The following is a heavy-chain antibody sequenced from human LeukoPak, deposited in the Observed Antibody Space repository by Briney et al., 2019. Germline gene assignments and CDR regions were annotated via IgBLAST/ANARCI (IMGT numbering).Heavy chain of an antibody. CDR2: INYIRTT. CDR1: GGSISSYY. J-gene: IGHJ6*02. CDR3: ARSYSSSDHYYYYGMDV. Sequence: SDTLSLTCTVSGGSISSYYWNWIRQPPGKGLEWIGYINYIRTTDYNPSLKSRVTISLDTSKNRFSLKLSSVTAADTAMYYCARSYSSSDHYYYYGMDVWGQGTTVTVSS. V-gene: IGHV4-59*08. D-gene: IGHD6-13*01.